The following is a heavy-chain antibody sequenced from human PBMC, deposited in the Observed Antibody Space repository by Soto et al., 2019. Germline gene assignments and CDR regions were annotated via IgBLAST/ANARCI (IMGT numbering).Heavy chain of an antibody. CDR2: IYYNGDT. D-gene: IGHD3-3*01. V-gene: IGHV4-31*03. J-gene: IGHJ6*02. CDR3: ARGSAGRFLGVYYGVDV. Sequence: QVQLQESGPGLVKPSQTLSLTCTVSGGSVNSGAYHWNWIRQHPGKGLDWIGYIYYNGDTSYNSSLRRRSNISIDTSKNQFSLPLTSVAAADTAVYFCARGSAGRFLGVYYGVDVWGPGTMVTVSS. CDR1: GGSVNSGAYH.